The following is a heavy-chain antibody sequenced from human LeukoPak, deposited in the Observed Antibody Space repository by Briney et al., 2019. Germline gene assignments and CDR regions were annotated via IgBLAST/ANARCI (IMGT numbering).Heavy chain of an antibody. CDR3: VKMAGPEQRHYIDS. V-gene: IGHV3-23*01. Sequence: PGGSLRLSCEGSGFPFSSHGLAWVRQEPGKGLDWVCGINGRGDDKYYAVSVKGRFTVSRDNSRNTLNLHINALRPEDTAVYYCVKMAGPEQRHYIDSWGPGILVSVSS. CDR2: INGRGDDK. CDR1: GFPFSSHG. J-gene: IGHJ4*02. D-gene: IGHD1/OR15-1a*01.